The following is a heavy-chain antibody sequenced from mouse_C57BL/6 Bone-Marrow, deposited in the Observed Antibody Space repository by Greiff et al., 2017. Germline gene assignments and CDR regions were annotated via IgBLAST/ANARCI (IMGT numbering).Heavy chain of an antibody. D-gene: IGHD3-2*02. CDR2: IRSKSSNYAT. V-gene: IGHV10-3*01. Sequence: EVQRVESGGGLVQPKGSLKLSCAASGFTFNTYAMHWVRQAPGQGLEWVARIRSKSSNYATYYADSVKDRLTISRDDSQSKLYLHMNNLKTEDADMYYCVRDSSGFAYWGQGTLVTVSA. CDR1: GFTFNTYA. J-gene: IGHJ3*01. CDR3: VRDSSGFAY.